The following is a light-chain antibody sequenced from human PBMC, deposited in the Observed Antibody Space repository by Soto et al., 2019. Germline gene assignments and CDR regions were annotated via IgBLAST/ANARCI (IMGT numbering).Light chain of an antibody. V-gene: IGKV3-15*01. CDR2: GAS. CDR3: QHYNNLPLT. Sequence: EIVLTQSPATLSVSPGERATLSCRASQSVSSNLAWYQQKPGQAPRLLIYGASSRAPGIPARFSGSGSGTDFTLTISSLLSEDFAVYYCQHYNNLPLTFGGGAKVEIK. CDR1: QSVSSN. J-gene: IGKJ4*01.